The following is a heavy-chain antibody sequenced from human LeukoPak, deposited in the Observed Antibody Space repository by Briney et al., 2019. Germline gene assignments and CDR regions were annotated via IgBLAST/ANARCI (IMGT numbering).Heavy chain of an antibody. D-gene: IGHD1-26*01. CDR1: GYTFTSYG. Sequence: ASVKVSCKASGYTFTSYGISWVRQAPGQGLEWMGWISAYNGNTNYAQKLQGRVTMTTDTSTSTAYMELRSLRSDDTAVYYCAREGYLYSGSYSTPDYWGQGTLVTASS. V-gene: IGHV1-18*01. J-gene: IGHJ4*02. CDR2: ISAYNGNT. CDR3: AREGYLYSGSYSTPDY.